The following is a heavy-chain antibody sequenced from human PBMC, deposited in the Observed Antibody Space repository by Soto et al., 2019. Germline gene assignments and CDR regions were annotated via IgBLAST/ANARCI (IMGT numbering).Heavy chain of an antibody. CDR2: IYHSGST. J-gene: IGHJ6*02. D-gene: IGHD2-2*01. V-gene: IGHV4-30-2*01. CDR1: GGSISSGGYS. Sequence: PSETLSLTCAVSGGSISSGGYSWSWIRQPPGKGLEWIGYIYHSGSTYYNPSLKSRVTISVDRSKNQFSLKLCSVTAADTAVYYCAREVTGRYRSSTSCYGMDVWGQGTTVTVYS. CDR3: AREVTGRYRSSTSCYGMDV.